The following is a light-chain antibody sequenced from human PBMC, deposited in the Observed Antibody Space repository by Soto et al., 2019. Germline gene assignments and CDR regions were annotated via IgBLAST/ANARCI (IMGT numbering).Light chain of an antibody. J-gene: IGKJ2*01. Sequence: AIQMTQSPPSLSASVGDRVAITCRASQGITNSLIWYQQRPGKAPKLLIYAASSIQTGVPPMFTGSGSGTPFTLPISSLQTEDFANYHCLQNYDYHPTFGHGTKLDIK. CDR2: AAS. V-gene: IGKV1-6*01. CDR3: LQNYDYHPT. CDR1: QGITNS.